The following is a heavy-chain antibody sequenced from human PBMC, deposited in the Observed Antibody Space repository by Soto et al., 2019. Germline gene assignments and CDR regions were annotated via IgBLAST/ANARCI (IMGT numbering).Heavy chain of an antibody. CDR1: GYTFTSYG. J-gene: IGHJ4*02. CDR3: ARDLPLSRSGSWLHSYDY. D-gene: IGHD6-13*01. Sequence: ASVKVSCKASGYTFTSYGISWVRQAPGQGLEWMGWISAYNGNTNYAQKLQGRVTMTTDTSTSTAYMELRSLRSDDTAVYYCARDLPLSRSGSWLHSYDYWGRGTLVIGSS. V-gene: IGHV1-18*01. CDR2: ISAYNGNT.